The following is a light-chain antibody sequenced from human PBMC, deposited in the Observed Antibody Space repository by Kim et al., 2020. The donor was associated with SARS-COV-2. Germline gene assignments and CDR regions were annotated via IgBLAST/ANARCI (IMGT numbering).Light chain of an antibody. CDR3: SAWESSLSGWV. J-gene: IGLJ3*02. CDR1: RSEGGNEG. CDR2: RKN. Sequence: QTATRTCTGNRSEGGNEGATWRQQNQGHGPKLLSSRKNNRASGISERLSASRSGDTASLTITGLQPEDEADYGGSAWESSLSGWVWGGGTQLTV. V-gene: IGLV10-54*01.